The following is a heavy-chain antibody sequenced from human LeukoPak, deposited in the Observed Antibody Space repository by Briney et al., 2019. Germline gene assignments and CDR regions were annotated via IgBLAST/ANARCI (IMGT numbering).Heavy chain of an antibody. CDR1: GFTLSSYA. V-gene: IGHV3-66*02. D-gene: IGHD6-13*01. Sequence: QTGGSLRLSCAASGFTLSSYAMSWVRHAPGKGLEWVSVIYSGGSTYYADSVKGRFTISRDNSKNTLYLQMNSLRAEDTAVYYCARADEQQLAFDYWGQGTLVTVSS. J-gene: IGHJ4*02. CDR3: ARADEQQLAFDY. CDR2: IYSGGST.